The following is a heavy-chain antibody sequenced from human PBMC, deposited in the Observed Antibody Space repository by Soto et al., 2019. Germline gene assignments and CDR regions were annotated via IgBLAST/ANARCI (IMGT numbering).Heavy chain of an antibody. CDR1: GGSVNNGSFY. V-gene: IGHV4-61*01. CDR2: IYYSGST. CDR3: ASVHQGRSSPIWDYYYYYGIDV. J-gene: IGHJ6*02. D-gene: IGHD6-6*01. Sequence: SETLSLTCTVSGGSVNNGSFYWSWIRQPPGKGLEWIGNIYYSGSTIYNPSLVSRVTISLDTSKNQFSLKLNSVTAADTAMYFCASVHQGRSSPIWDYYYYYGIDVWGQGTTVTVSS.